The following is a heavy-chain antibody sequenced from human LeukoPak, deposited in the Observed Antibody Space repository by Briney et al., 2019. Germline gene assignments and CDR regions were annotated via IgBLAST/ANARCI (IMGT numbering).Heavy chain of an antibody. Sequence: SETLSLTCTVSGGSISSSSYYWGWIRQPPGKGLEWIGSIYYSGSTYYNPSLKSRVTISVDTSKNQFSLKLSSVTAADTAVYYCARVPASRRYSSSWYSTYYYGMDVWGQGTTVTVSS. CDR1: GGSISSSSYY. J-gene: IGHJ6*02. D-gene: IGHD6-13*01. CDR2: IYYSGST. CDR3: ARVPASRRYSSSWYSTYYYGMDV. V-gene: IGHV4-39*01.